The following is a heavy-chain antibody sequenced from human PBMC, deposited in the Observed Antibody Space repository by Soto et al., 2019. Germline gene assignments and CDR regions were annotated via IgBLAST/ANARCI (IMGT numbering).Heavy chain of an antibody. CDR1: GLTISSASYD. Sequence: QVLLQESGPRLMKPSETLTLTCTVSGLTISSASYDWSWIRHHPEKRLEWVGNIYYNGSTYYSPSLKSRVTVWFDTSKTQFSLRGTSVTAADTAVYYSVRYRTSGSWSKFDYWGQGALVKVSA. CDR2: IYYNGST. D-gene: IGHD6-13*01. V-gene: IGHV4-31*02. CDR3: VRYRTSGSWSKFDY. J-gene: IGHJ4*02.